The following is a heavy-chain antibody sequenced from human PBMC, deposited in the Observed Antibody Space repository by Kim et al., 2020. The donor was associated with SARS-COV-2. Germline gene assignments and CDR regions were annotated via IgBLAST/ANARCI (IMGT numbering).Heavy chain of an antibody. CDR1: GFTFSTSA. J-gene: IGHJ4*02. CDR2: IWYDGSST. CDR3: AKVPKYDTWHFDY. D-gene: IGHD1-1*01. V-gene: IGHV3-33*06. Sequence: GGSLRLSCVASGFTFSTSAMHWVRQAPGKGLEWVAVIWYDGSSTYYADSVKGRFTISRDTSKNTLYLQMNSLRVEDTAVYYCAKVPKYDTWHFDYWGQGTLVTVSS.